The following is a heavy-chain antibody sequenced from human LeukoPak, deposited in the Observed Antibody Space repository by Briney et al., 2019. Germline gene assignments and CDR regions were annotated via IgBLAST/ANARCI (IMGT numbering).Heavy chain of an antibody. CDR2: IYHSGST. J-gene: IGHJ4*02. Sequence: SETLSLTCAVSGYSISSGYYWGWIRQPPGKGLEWIGSIYHSGSTYYNPSLKSRVTISVDTSKNQFSLKLSSVTAADTAVYYCARSSLNGDYAWYWGQGTLVTVSS. CDR1: GYSISSGYY. D-gene: IGHD4-17*01. V-gene: IGHV4-38-2*01. CDR3: ARSSLNGDYAWY.